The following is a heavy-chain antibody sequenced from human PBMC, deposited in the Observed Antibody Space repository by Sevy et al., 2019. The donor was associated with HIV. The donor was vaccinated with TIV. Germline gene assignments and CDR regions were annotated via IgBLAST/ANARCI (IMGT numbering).Heavy chain of an antibody. V-gene: IGHV3-30*18. CDR3: AKGMMAQWLGQFDF. CDR2: LSYDGKTK. D-gene: IGHD6-19*01. CDR1: GLTFTNYA. Sequence: GGSLRLSCEASGLTFTNYAMHWVRQAPGKGLEWVAVLSYDGKTKFYVDSVKGRFTISRDNSKNTQYLEMNSLRAEDTAVYYCAKGMMAQWLGQFDFWGQGTLVTVSS. J-gene: IGHJ4*02.